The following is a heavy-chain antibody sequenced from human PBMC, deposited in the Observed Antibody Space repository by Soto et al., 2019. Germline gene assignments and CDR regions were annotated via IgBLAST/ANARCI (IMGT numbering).Heavy chain of an antibody. V-gene: IGHV3-9*01. CDR3: AKGGFSERYPFDY. CDR2: ISWNSGSI. Sequence: EVQLVESGGGLVQPGRSLRLSCAASGFTFDDYAMHWVRQAPGKGLEWVSGISWNSGSIGYADSVKGRFTISRDNAKNSLYLRMNRLRAEDTALDYCAKGGFSERYPFDYWGQGTLVTVSS. D-gene: IGHD1-26*01. J-gene: IGHJ4*02. CDR1: GFTFDDYA.